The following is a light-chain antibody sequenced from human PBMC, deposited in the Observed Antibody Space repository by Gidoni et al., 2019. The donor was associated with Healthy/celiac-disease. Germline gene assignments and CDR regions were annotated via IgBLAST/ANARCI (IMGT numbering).Light chain of an antibody. Sequence: DIQMTQSPSSLSASVGDRVTITCRASQSISSYLNWYQQKPGKAPKLLIYAASSLQSGVPSRFTGSRSATDFTLTFSSLQPENFATYYCQQSYRTPEYSFGQGTQLEIK. CDR2: AAS. V-gene: IGKV1-39*01. CDR3: QQSYRTPEYS. CDR1: QSISSY. J-gene: IGKJ2*03.